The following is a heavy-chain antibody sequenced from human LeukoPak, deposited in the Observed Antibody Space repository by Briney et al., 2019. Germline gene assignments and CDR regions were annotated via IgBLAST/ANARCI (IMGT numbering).Heavy chain of an antibody. CDR3: ARRVVVVAATGVYYFDY. J-gene: IGHJ4*02. Sequence: SETLSLTCTVSGGSISSYYWSWIRQPAGKGLEWIGRIYTSGSTNYNPSLKSRVTMSVDTSKNQFSLKLSSVTAADTAVYYCARRVVVVAATGVYYFDYWGQGTLVTVSS. CDR1: GGSISSYY. CDR2: IYTSGST. V-gene: IGHV4-4*07. D-gene: IGHD2-15*01.